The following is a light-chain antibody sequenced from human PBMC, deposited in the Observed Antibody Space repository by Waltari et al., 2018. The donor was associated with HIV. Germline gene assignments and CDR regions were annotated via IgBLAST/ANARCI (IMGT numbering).Light chain of an antibody. CDR1: QGVDSD. CDR3: QKYNNWPYT. J-gene: IGKJ2*01. Sequence: DIVMTQSPATLSVSPGESATLSCSARQGVDSDFARYQQKPGQAPRLLIYDASSRAAGVPARCRGSGSGTDCTRAISSLQSGDFAVYYCQKYNNWPYTFGQGTKWEIK. V-gene: IGKV3-15*01. CDR2: DAS.